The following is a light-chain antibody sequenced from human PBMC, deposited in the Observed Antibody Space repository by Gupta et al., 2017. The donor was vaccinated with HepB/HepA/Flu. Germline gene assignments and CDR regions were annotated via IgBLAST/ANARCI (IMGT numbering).Light chain of an antibody. Sequence: QPVLPQPPSASGPPGPRVTISCYGSSSNIGSNYVYWHQQLPGTAPNLLSYRNNKRPSGVPDRVSGSKSGTSASLAISGLRAEEEADYYWAAWDDSLSGQVGFAGGTKLTGL. J-gene: IGLJ2*01. V-gene: IGLV1-47*01. CDR1: SSNIGSNY. CDR2: RNN. CDR3: AAWDDSLSGQVG.